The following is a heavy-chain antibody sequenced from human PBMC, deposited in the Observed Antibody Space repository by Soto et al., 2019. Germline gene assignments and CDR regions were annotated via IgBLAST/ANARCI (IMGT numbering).Heavy chain of an antibody. D-gene: IGHD1-20*01. J-gene: IGHJ4*02. CDR3: ARETRRGNWNDVN. V-gene: IGHV4-4*07. CDR1: GSSISSYY. CDR2: IYTSGST. Sequence: SETLSLTCTVSGSSISSYYWSWIRQPAGKGLEWIGRIYTSGSTNYNPSLKSRVTMSVDTSKNQFSLKLSSVTAADTAVYYCARETRRGNWNDVNWGQGTLVTVSS.